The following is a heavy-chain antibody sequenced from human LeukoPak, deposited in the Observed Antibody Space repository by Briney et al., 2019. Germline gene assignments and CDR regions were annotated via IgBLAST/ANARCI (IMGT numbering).Heavy chain of an antibody. CDR1: GFTFSSYG. D-gene: IGHD3-10*01. CDR2: ISGSGGST. CDR3: AKEPFLVGLWFGELDEYYFDY. Sequence: GTLRLSCAAPGFTFSSYGMSWVRQAPGKGLEWVSAISGSGGSTYYADSVKGRFTISRDNSKNTLYLQMNSLRAEDTAVYYCAKEPFLVGLWFGELDEYYFDYWGQGTLVTVSS. J-gene: IGHJ4*02. V-gene: IGHV3-23*01.